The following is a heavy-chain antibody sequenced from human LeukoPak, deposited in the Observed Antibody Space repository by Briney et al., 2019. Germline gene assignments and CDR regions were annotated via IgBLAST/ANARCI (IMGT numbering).Heavy chain of an antibody. CDR3: ARGGGIAAAGYYFDY. V-gene: IGHV4-59*01. CDR2: IYYSGST. Sequence: PSATLSLTCTVSGGSISSYYWSWIRQPPGKGLEWIGYIYYSGSTNYNPSLKSRVTISVDTSKNQFSLKLSSVTAADTAVYYCARGGGIAAAGYYFDYWGQGTLVTVSS. D-gene: IGHD6-13*01. CDR1: GGSISSYY. J-gene: IGHJ4*02.